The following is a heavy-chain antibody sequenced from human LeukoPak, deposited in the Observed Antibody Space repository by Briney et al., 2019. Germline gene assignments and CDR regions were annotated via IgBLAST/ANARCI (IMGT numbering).Heavy chain of an antibody. V-gene: IGHV4-59*12. J-gene: IGHJ4*02. CDR2: IYYSGST. D-gene: IGHD3-9*01. CDR1: GGSISSYY. CDR3: ARYWLLSYFDY. Sequence: SETLSLTCTVSGGSISSYYWSWIRQPPGKGLEWIGYIYYSGSTNYNPSLKSRVTISVDTSKNQFSLKLSSVTAADTAVYYCARYWLLSYFDYWGQGTLVTVSS.